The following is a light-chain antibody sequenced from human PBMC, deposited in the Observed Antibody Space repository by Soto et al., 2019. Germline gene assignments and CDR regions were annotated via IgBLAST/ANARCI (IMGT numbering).Light chain of an antibody. CDR3: QQYVSSPPMDI. CDR2: GAS. Sequence: ENVLTQSPGTLSLSAGERATLSCRASQSVSSNYLAWYQQKPGQAPRLLIYGASSRATGIPDRFSGSGFGTDFTLTISRLEPEDCALYYCQQYVSSPPMDIFGQGTKLEIK. V-gene: IGKV3-20*01. J-gene: IGKJ2*01. CDR1: QSVSSNY.